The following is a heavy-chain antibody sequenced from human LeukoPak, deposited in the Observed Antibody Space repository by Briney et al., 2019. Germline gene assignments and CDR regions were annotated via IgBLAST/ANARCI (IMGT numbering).Heavy chain of an antibody. CDR2: ISYDGSNK. CDR1: GFTFSSYG. V-gene: IGHV3-30*03. Sequence: GRSLRLSCAASGFTFSSYGMHWVRQAPGKGLEWVAVISYDGSNKYYADSVKGRFTISRDNSENTLYLQMNSLRVEDTAVYYCARERGTLKMWWALGTFDSWGQGTLVTVSS. CDR3: ARERGTLKMWWALGTFDS. D-gene: IGHD2-21*01. J-gene: IGHJ5*01.